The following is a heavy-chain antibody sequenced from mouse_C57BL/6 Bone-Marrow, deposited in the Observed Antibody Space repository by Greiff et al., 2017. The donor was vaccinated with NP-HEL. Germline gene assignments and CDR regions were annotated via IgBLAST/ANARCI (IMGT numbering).Heavy chain of an antibody. Sequence: QVQLQQSGAELARPGASVKMSCKASGYTFTSYTMHWVKQRPGQGLEWIGYINPSSGYTKYNQKFKDKATLTADKSSSTAYMQLSSLTSEDSAVYYCASRTTVVAPNYWGQGTTLTVSS. CDR3: ASRTTVVAPNY. CDR1: GYTFTSYT. J-gene: IGHJ2*01. V-gene: IGHV1-4*01. CDR2: INPSSGYT. D-gene: IGHD1-1*01.